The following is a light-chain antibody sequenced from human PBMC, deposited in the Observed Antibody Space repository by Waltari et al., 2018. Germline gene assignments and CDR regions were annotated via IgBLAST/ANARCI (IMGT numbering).Light chain of an antibody. CDR2: KAS. CDR1: QSISSW. CDR3: QQYNSYSPWT. V-gene: IGKV1-5*03. J-gene: IGKJ1*01. Sequence: DIQMTQSPSPLSASVGDRVTITCRASQSISSWLAWYQQKPGKAPKLRIHKASSLQSGVPSRFSGSGSGTEFTLTISGLQPDDFATYYCQQYNSYSPWTFGQGTKVEIK.